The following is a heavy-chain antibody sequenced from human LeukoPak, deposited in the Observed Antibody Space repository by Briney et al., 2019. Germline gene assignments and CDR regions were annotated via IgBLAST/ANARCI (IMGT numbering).Heavy chain of an antibody. D-gene: IGHD6-13*01. CDR1: GFTFSSYA. CDR3: AKDFGQLVLAFDI. J-gene: IGHJ3*02. Sequence: GGSLRLSCAASGFTFSSYAMSWVRQAPGKGLEWVSAISGSGGSTYYADSVEGRFTISRDNSKNTLYLQMNSLRAEDTAVYYCAKDFGQLVLAFDIWGQGTMVTVSS. CDR2: ISGSGGST. V-gene: IGHV3-23*01.